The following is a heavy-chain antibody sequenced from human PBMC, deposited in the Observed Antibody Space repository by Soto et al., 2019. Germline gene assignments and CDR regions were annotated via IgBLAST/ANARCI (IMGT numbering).Heavy chain of an antibody. J-gene: IGHJ4*02. Sequence: PGGSLRLSCAASGFTFNSYAMNWVSQAPGKGLSWVSAIGTDGNTYYANSVKGRFTISRDNSRTTLYLQMNSLRVEDTALYYCVRKYPWTRRFDYWGQGTLVTVSS. CDR2: IGTDGNT. CDR1: GFTFNSYA. CDR3: VRKYPWTRRFDY. D-gene: IGHD2-2*01. V-gene: IGHV3-23*01.